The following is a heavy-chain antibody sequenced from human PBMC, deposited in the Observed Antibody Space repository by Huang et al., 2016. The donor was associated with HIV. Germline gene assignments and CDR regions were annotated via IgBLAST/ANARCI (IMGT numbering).Heavy chain of an antibody. V-gene: IGHV1-46*01. CDR1: GYTFTEFY. CDR2: INPNGGST. J-gene: IGHJ1*01. CDR3: ARDLTTLRSH. D-gene: IGHD4-17*01. Sequence: QVQLAQSGAELRRPGASVKISCKASGYTFTEFYIHWVRQAPGQGLEWMGLINPNGGSTTYAQSLEGRVTMTRDTSTTTVYMELTSLRSVDTAVYYCARDLTTLRSHWGQGTLVTVSS.